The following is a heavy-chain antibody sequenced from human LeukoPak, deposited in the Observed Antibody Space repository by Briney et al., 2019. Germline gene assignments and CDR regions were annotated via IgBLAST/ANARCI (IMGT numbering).Heavy chain of an antibody. D-gene: IGHD3-3*01. CDR1: GFTFSSYG. CDR3: AKSSGGYYYYYGMDV. CDR2: ISYDGSNK. J-gene: IGHJ6*02. V-gene: IGHV3-30*18. Sequence: PGRSLRLSCAASGFTFSSYGMHWVRQAPGKGLECVAVISYDGSNKYYADSVKGRFTISRDNSKNTLYVQMNSLRAEDTALYYCAKSSGGYYYYYGMDVWGQGTTVTVSS.